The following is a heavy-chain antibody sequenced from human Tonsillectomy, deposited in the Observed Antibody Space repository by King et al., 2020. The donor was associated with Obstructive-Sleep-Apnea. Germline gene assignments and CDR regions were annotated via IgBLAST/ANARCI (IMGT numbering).Heavy chain of an antibody. J-gene: IGHJ4*02. D-gene: IGHD3-22*01. CDR2: ISSSSSTI. CDR1: GFTFSSYS. Sequence: VQLVESGGGLVQPGGSLRLSCAASGFTFSSYSMNWVRQAPGKGLEWVSYISSSSSTIYYADSVKGRFTISRDNAKNSLYLQMNSLRAEDTAVYYCAVHCNHYDSSGCFDYWGQGTLVTVSS. V-gene: IGHV3-48*01. CDR3: AVHCNHYDSSGCFDY.